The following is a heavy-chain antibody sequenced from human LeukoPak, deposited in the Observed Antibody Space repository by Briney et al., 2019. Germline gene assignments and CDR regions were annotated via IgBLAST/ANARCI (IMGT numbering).Heavy chain of an antibody. CDR2: IRYDGTTK. J-gene: IGHJ4*02. D-gene: IGHD6-13*01. Sequence: GESLRLSCAASGFTFSSYGMHWVRQAPGKGLEWVAFIRYDGTTKYYADSVKGRFTSSRDNSKNTLYLQMNSLKPEDTAVYYCAKDEIFGNSWTFDYWGQGTLVTVSS. V-gene: IGHV3-30*02. CDR1: GFTFSSYG. CDR3: AKDEIFGNSWTFDY.